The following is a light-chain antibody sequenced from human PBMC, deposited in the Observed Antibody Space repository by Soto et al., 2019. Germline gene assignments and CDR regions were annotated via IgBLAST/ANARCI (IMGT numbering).Light chain of an antibody. V-gene: IGKV1-27*01. CDR3: QKYNSAPLT. CDR1: QSISSW. J-gene: IGKJ4*01. Sequence: DSQMTQSPSTLSASVGDRVTITCRASQSISSWLAWYQQKPGKVPKLLIYAASTLQSGVPSRFSGSGSGTDFTLTISSLQPEDVATYYCQKYNSAPLTFGGGTKVDIK. CDR2: AAS.